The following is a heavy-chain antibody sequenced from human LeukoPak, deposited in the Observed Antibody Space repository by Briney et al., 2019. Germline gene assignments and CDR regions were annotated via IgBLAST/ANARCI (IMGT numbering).Heavy chain of an antibody. Sequence: PGGSLRLSCAASGFTFSGYAMSWVRQAPGKGLEWVSTINGSGGSTYYADSVKGRFTMSRDNSKNTLYLQMNSLRAEDTAVYYCAKGVDYYDSSGYFSWGQGTLVTVSS. CDR2: INGSGGST. J-gene: IGHJ5*02. V-gene: IGHV3-23*01. CDR3: AKGVDYYDSSGYFS. CDR1: GFTFSGYA. D-gene: IGHD3-22*01.